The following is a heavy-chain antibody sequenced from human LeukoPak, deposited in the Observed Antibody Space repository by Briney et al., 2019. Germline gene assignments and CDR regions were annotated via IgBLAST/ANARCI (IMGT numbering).Heavy chain of an antibody. V-gene: IGHV4-59*01. J-gene: IGHJ4*02. Sequence: SETLSLTCTVSGGSMSNYWWNWVRQPPGKGLEWIGYIYYSGSTNYNPSLKSRVTISVDTSKNQFSLKLSSVTAADTAVYYCARGYGDYWVAYFDYWGQGTLVTVSS. D-gene: IGHD4-17*01. CDR3: ARGYGDYWVAYFDY. CDR2: IYYSGST. CDR1: GGSMSNYW.